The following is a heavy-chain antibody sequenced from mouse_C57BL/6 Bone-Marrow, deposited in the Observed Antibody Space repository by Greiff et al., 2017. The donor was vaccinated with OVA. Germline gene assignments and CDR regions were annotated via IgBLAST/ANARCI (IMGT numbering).Heavy chain of an antibody. CDR3: AREPTMGGAMDY. Sequence: EVKLVESGGGLVKPGGSLKLSCAASGFTFSSYAMSWVRQTPEKRLEWVATISDGGSYTYYPDNVKGRFTISRDNAKNNLYLQMSHLKSEDTAMYDCAREPTMGGAMDYWGQGTSVTVSS. J-gene: IGHJ4*01. CDR1: GFTFSSYA. D-gene: IGHD2-10*01. CDR2: ISDGGSYT. V-gene: IGHV5-4*01.